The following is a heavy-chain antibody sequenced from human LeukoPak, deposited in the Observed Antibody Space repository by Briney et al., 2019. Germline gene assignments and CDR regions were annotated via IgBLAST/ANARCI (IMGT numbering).Heavy chain of an antibody. CDR1: GGTFSSYA. CDR3: ARGRGYYDSSGYGY. V-gene: IGHV1-69*13. Sequence: SVKVSCKASGGTFSSYAISWVRQAPGQGLEWMGGIIPIFGTANYAQKFQGRVTITADESTSTAYMELSSLRSEDTAVYYCARGRGYYDSSGYGYWGQGTLVTVSS. D-gene: IGHD3-22*01. J-gene: IGHJ4*02. CDR2: IIPIFGTA.